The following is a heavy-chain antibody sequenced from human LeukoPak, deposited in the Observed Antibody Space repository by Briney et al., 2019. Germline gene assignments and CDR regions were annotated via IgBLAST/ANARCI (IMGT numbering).Heavy chain of an antibody. D-gene: IGHD4-17*01. Sequence: SETLSLTCTVSGDSISSSNYYWGWIRQPPGKGLEWIGSIYYSGSTYFNPSLKSRVTISVDTSKNQFSLKLSSVTAADTAVYYCARVSESGLRHYYYYYYMDVWGKGTTVTISS. CDR2: IYYSGST. CDR3: ARVSESGLRHYYYYYYMDV. V-gene: IGHV4-39*07. J-gene: IGHJ6*03. CDR1: GDSISSSNYY.